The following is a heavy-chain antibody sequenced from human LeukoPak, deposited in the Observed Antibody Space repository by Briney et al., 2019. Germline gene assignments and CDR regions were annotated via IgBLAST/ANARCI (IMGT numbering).Heavy chain of an antibody. CDR1: GGSMNNYY. Sequence: SETLSLTCTVSGGSMNNYYWIWIRQPPGTGLEWTGYIYYSGSTTYNPSLTSRVTMSVDTSKTQFSLQLSSVTAADTAVYYCARHTPNRGGDAFDIWGQGTMVTVSS. V-gene: IGHV4-59*08. J-gene: IGHJ3*02. CDR3: ARHTPNRGGDAFDI. D-gene: IGHD7-27*01. CDR2: IYYSGST.